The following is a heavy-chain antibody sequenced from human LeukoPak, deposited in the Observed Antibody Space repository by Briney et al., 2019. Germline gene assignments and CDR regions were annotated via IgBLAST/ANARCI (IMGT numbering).Heavy chain of an antibody. V-gene: IGHV4-4*07. J-gene: IGHJ5*02. CDR2: IYTSGST. CDR1: GVSLSSYY. CDR3: ARVSTTVNYNWFDP. D-gene: IGHD4-17*01. Sequence: PSETLSLTCTVSGVSLSSYYWSWIRQPAGKGLEWIGRIYTSGSTNHNPSLKSRVTMSVDKSKNQLSLKLSSVTAADTAVYYCARVSTTVNYNWFDPWGQGTLVTVSS.